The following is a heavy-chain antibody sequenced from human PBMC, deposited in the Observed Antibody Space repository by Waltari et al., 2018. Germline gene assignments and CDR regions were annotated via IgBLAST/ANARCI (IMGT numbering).Heavy chain of an antibody. J-gene: IGHJ6*02. Sequence: QVQLVESGGSVVQPGKSLRLSCTASGFTFSPYGMHWVRQDQGKGLRGVTVISFDGSQQNYADSVEGRFTISRDKSKDTLYLQMNSLCVDDTAIYYCARGEQWLSNVGLLRDFNYYGVDVWGQGTSVTVSS. CDR1: GFTFSPYG. CDR2: ISFDGSQQ. D-gene: IGHD6-19*01. CDR3: ARGEQWLSNVGLLRDFNYYGVDV. V-gene: IGHV3-30-3*01.